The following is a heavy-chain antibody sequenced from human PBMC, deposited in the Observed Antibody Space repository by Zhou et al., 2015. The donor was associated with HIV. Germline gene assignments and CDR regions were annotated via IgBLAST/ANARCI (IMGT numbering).Heavy chain of an antibody. J-gene: IGHJ2*01. CDR3: ARGSLYSSRYFDF. D-gene: IGHD1-26*01. V-gene: IGHV4-34*01. Sequence: QVQLQQWGGGLLKPSETLSLMCAVHGGSFSGYSWIWIRQPPGRGLEWIGEIDHSGTTIYNPSLKSRVTISVDTSRNRFSVTLKSVTAADAAIYYCARGSLYSSRYFDFWGPGTVVAVSS. CDR1: GGSFSGYS. CDR2: IDHSGTT.